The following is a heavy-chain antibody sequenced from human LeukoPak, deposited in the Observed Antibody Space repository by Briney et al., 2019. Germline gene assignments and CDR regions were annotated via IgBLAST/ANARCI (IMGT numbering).Heavy chain of an antibody. J-gene: IGHJ4*02. Sequence: GGSLRLSCAASGFTFSNYEMNWVRQAPGKGLEWVSYISISGSTIYYADSVKGRFTISRDNAKNSLYLQMNSLRAEDTAVYYCAREGVVVTAAVDYWGQGTLVTVSS. CDR3: AREGVVVTAAVDY. CDR1: GFTFSNYE. D-gene: IGHD2-2*01. V-gene: IGHV3-48*03. CDR2: ISISGSTI.